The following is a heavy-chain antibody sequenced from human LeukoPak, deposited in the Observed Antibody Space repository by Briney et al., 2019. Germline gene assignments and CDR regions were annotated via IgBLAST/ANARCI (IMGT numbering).Heavy chain of an antibody. CDR3: ARDTNTEWSSYYYYYGMDV. V-gene: IGHV3-7*01. CDR1: GFTFSSYW. D-gene: IGHD3-3*01. Sequence: PGGSLRLSCAASGFTFSSYWMSWVRQAPGKGLEWVANIKQDGSEKYYGDSVKGRFTISRDNAKNSLYLQMNSLRAEDTAVYYCARDTNTEWSSYYYYYGMDVWGQGTTVTVSS. J-gene: IGHJ6*02. CDR2: IKQDGSEK.